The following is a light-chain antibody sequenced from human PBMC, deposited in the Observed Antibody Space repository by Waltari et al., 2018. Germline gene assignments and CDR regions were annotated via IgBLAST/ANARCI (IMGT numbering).Light chain of an antibody. CDR1: ASHIANTV. Sequence: QPVLPQPPSASGTPGHTVTLSCSRGASHIANTVLNLSQQLPGTAPKLVIYRNDLRPSGVPDRFSGSKSGTSASLAISGLQSEDEADYYCAAWDDSLNGRWVFGGGTKVTVL. J-gene: IGLJ3*02. V-gene: IGLV1-44*01. CDR3: AAWDDSLNGRWV. CDR2: RND.